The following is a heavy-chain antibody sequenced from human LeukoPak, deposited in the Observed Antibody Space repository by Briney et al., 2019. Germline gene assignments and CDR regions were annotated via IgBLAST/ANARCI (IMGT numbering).Heavy chain of an antibody. Sequence: SETLSLTCTVSGGSVSSFYWSWIRQPPGKGLEWIGYSTNYNPSLKSRVTISVDTSKNQFSLNLTSVTAADTAVYYCARAIGSYPSYYFDYWGQGTLVTVSS. V-gene: IGHV4-59*02. J-gene: IGHJ4*02. CDR1: GGSVSSFY. CDR3: ARAIGSYPSYYFDY. CDR2: ST. D-gene: IGHD1-26*01.